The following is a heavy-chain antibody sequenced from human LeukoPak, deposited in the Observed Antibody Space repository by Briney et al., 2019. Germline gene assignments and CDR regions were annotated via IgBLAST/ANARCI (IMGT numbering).Heavy chain of an antibody. CDR2: INHSGTT. D-gene: IGHD6-19*01. Sequence: SETLSLTCTVSGGSMSRPSYSWGWIRQPPGKGLEWIEEINHSGTTSYNPSLKSRVTISVDTSKNQFSLKLSSVTAADTTVYYCARGFGSGWSTLFDYWGQGTLVTVSS. V-gene: IGHV4-39*07. CDR3: ARGFGSGWSTLFDY. J-gene: IGHJ4*02. CDR1: GGSMSRPSYS.